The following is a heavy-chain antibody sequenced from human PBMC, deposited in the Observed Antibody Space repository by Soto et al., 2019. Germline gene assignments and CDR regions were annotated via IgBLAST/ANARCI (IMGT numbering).Heavy chain of an antibody. V-gene: IGHV3-33*01. CDR3: GRVGDNSFYSSDMAA. J-gene: IGHJ6*02. Sequence: GGSLRLSCAASGFTFSSYGMHWVRQAPGKGLEWVAVIWYDGSNKYYADSVKGRFTISRDNSKNTLYLQMNSLRAEDTAVYYCGRVGDNSFYSSDMAAWAQGTRV. CDR1: GFTFSSYG. D-gene: IGHD2-21*01. CDR2: IWYDGSNK.